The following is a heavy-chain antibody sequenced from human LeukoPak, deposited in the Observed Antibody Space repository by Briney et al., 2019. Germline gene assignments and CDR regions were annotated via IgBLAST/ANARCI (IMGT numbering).Heavy chain of an antibody. Sequence: GASVKVSCKASGGTFSSYAISWVRQAPGQGLEWMGWMNPNSGNTGYAQKFQGRVTMTRNTSISTAYMELSSLRSEDTAVYYCARGLPVGEVYAIFVAGYYYYGMDVWGQGTTVTVSS. J-gene: IGHJ6*02. D-gene: IGHD2-8*01. CDR2: MNPNSGNT. V-gene: IGHV1-8*02. CDR3: ARGLPVGEVYAIFVAGYYYYGMDV. CDR1: GGTFSSYA.